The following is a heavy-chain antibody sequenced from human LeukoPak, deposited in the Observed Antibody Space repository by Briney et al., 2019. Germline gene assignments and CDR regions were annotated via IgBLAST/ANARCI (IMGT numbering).Heavy chain of an antibody. Sequence: GGSLRLSCAASGFTVSSNYMSWVRQAPGKGLEWVSVIYSGGSTYYADSVKGRFTISRDNAKNSLYLQMNSLRAEDTAVYYCARDPPHGMDVWGQGTTVTVSS. V-gene: IGHV3-53*01. CDR1: GFTVSSNY. CDR3: ARDPPHGMDV. J-gene: IGHJ6*02. CDR2: IYSGGST.